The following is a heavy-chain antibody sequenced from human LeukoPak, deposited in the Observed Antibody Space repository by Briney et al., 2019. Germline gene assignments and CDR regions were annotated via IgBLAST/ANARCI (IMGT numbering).Heavy chain of an antibody. CDR2: ISYDGSNK. CDR3: AREISGYDDYYSDY. CDR1: GFTFSSYA. V-gene: IGHV3-30*04. Sequence: PGRSLRLSCAASGFTFSSYAMHWVRQAPGKGLEWVAVISYDGSNKYYADSVKGRFTISRDNSKNTLYLQMNSLRAEDTAVYYCAREISGYDDYYSDYWGQGTLVTVSS. D-gene: IGHD5-12*01. J-gene: IGHJ4*02.